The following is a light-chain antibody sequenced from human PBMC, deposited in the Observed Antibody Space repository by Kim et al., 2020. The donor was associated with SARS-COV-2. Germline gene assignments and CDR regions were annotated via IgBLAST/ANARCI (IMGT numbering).Light chain of an antibody. CDR1: TSDVGRYDY. CDR3: CSYAGRYTWL. CDR2: DVS. Sequence: QSALTQPRSVSGSPGQSVTISCAGTTSDVGRYDYVSWYQQYPGKAPQLLIYDVSERPSGVPDRFSGAKSGSTASLTISGLQADDEADYYCCSYAGRYTWLFGGGTKVTFL. J-gene: IGLJ3*02. V-gene: IGLV2-11*01.